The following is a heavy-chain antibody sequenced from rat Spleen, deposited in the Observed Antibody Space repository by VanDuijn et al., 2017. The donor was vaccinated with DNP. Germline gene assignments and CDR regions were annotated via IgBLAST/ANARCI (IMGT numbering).Heavy chain of an antibody. Sequence: EVQLVESDGGLVQPGRSLKLSCAASGFTFSDYAMAWVRQSPKKGLEWVATISYDGSSTYYRGSVKGRFTISRDNAKSSLYLQMDSLRSEDTATYYCTTDLSGAFDYWGQGVMVTVSS. CDR3: TTDLSGAFDY. CDR1: GFTFSDYA. CDR2: ISYDGSST. D-gene: IGHD3-1*01. V-gene: IGHV5-20*01. J-gene: IGHJ2*01.